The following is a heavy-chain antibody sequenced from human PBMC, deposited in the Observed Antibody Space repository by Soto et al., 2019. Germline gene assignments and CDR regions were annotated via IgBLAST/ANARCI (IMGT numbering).Heavy chain of an antibody. CDR3: ERVHVMVVAGSNFDY. V-gene: IGHV4-38-2*02. D-gene: IGHD6-19*01. J-gene: IGHJ4*01. CDR2: IYHGGTT. Sequence: PSETLSLTCTVSGYSISSGSYRAWIRQPPGKGPEWIASIYHGGTTFYNPSLKSRITISVDTSNNQFSLKLTSVTAADTAVYYCERVHVMVVAGSNFDYWGHGTLVTVSS. CDR1: GYSISSGSY.